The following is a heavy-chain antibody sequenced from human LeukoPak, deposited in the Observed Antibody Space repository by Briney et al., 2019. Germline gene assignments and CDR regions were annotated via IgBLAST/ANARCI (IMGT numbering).Heavy chain of an antibody. CDR1: GFTFSTYE. CDR2: ISPSGSTI. J-gene: IGHJ4*02. D-gene: IGHD5-12*01. V-gene: IGHV3-48*03. Sequence: GGSLRLSCAASGFTFSTYEMSGVRQAPGKGLEWVSYISPSGSTIHYADSVKGRFSISRDNAKNSLYLQMNSLRAEDTAVYYCARGSGAYSGYESDYWGQGTLVTVST. CDR3: ARGSGAYSGYESDY.